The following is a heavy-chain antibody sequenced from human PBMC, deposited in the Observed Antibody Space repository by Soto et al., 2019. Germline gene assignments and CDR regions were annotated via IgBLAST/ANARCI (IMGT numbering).Heavy chain of an antibody. Sequence: SVKVSCKDSGYTFTSYAMHWVRQAPGQGLEWMGGIIPIFGTANYAQKFQGRVTITADESTSTAYMELSSLRSEDTAVYYCARPQEAVAGEVDYYGMDVWGQGTTVTVSS. CDR1: GYTFTSYA. D-gene: IGHD6-19*01. J-gene: IGHJ6*02. V-gene: IGHV1-69*13. CDR2: IIPIFGTA. CDR3: ARPQEAVAGEVDYYGMDV.